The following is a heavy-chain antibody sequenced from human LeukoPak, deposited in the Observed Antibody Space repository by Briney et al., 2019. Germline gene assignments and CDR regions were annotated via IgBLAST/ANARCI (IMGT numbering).Heavy chain of an antibody. CDR1: GYTFTGYY. CDR2: INPNSGGT. Sequence: ASLKVSCKASGYTFTGYYIHWVRPAPEQGREWMGWINPNSGGTNYAQKFQGRVTMTRDTSISTAYMELSRLRSDDTAVYYCARVFQKQLSDYWGQGSLVTVSS. J-gene: IGHJ4*02. V-gene: IGHV1-2*02. CDR3: ARVFQKQLSDY. D-gene: IGHD6-13*01.